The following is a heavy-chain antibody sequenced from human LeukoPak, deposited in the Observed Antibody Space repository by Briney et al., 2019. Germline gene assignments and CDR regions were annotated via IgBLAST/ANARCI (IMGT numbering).Heavy chain of an antibody. J-gene: IGHJ3*02. Sequence: SETLSLTCTVSGDSINSDYWNWIRQPPGKGLEWIGYIYYSGSTNYNPSLKSRVTISVDTSKNQFSLKLSSVTAADTAVYYCASRGYCSGGSCPHDAFDIWGQGTMVTVSS. D-gene: IGHD2-15*01. CDR1: GDSINSDY. CDR2: IYYSGST. V-gene: IGHV4-59*08. CDR3: ASRGYCSGGSCPHDAFDI.